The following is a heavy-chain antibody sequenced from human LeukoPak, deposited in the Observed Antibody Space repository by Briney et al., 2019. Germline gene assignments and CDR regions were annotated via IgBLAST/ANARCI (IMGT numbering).Heavy chain of an antibody. CDR2: ISGSGGST. CDR1: GFTFSTYG. Sequence: GGSLRLSCVASGFTFSTYGMSWVRQAPGKGLEWVSAISGSGGSTYYADSVKGRFTISRDNSKNTLYLQMNSLRAEDTAVYYCARRWSFDYWGQGTLVTVSS. J-gene: IGHJ4*02. CDR3: ARRWSFDY. V-gene: IGHV3-23*01. D-gene: IGHD6-13*01.